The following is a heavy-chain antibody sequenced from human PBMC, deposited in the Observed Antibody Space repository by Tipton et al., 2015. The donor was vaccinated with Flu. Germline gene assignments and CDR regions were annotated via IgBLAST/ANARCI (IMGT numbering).Heavy chain of an antibody. V-gene: IGHV4-34*01. D-gene: IGHD6-13*01. Sequence: GLVKPSETLSLTCAVYGGSFSGYYWNWIRQSPGKGLEWIGYIYHTATFYNPSLKSRVSISLDRSKNQVSLNLRSVSAGDTAIYYCARIEGAFEAGECVSTNCYIDYWGQGTLVTVS. CDR1: GGSFSGYY. J-gene: IGHJ4*02. CDR2: IYHTAT. CDR3: ARIEGAFEAGECVSTNCYIDY.